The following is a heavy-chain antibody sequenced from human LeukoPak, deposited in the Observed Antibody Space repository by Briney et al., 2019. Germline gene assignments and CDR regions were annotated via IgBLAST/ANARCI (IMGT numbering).Heavy chain of an antibody. CDR3: ANLYNSGSYFGH. J-gene: IGHJ4*02. CDR2: FYYSGNT. Sequence: PSGTLSLTCTVSGDSVSNTNYYWGWIRQPPGKGLEWIGTFYYSGNTYYNPSLKSRVTISVDTSKNQFSLILSSVTAADTAVYYCANLYNSGSYFGHWGQGALITVSS. V-gene: IGHV4-39*01. D-gene: IGHD3-10*01. CDR1: GDSVSNTNYY.